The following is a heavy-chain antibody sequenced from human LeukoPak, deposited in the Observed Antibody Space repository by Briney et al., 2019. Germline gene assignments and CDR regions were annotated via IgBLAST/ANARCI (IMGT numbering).Heavy chain of an antibody. D-gene: IGHD5-18*01. CDR2: ISGSGSHT. CDR3: ARVGDGNNYASY. V-gene: IGHV3-11*06. J-gene: IGHJ4*02. Sequence: GGSLRLSCAASGFTFSDYYMSWIRQAPGKGLEWVSYISGSGSHTTYADSVKGRFTISRDNAKNSLSPQVNSLRADDTAVYYCARVGDGNNYASYWGQGTLVTVSS. CDR1: GFTFSDYY.